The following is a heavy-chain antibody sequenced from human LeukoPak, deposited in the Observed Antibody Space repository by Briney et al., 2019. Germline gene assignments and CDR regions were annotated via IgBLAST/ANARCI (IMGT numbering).Heavy chain of an antibody. CDR3: GSAVVAASQTGGY. Sequence: GGSLRLSCAASGFIFSNYWMSWVRQAPGKGLEWVANIKQGGSDKFCVDSVNGPFTISRDNAKNSLYLQMNSLRAEDTAVYYCGSAVVAASQTGGYWGQGTLVTVSS. D-gene: IGHD6-6*01. CDR1: GFIFSNYW. CDR2: IKQGGSDK. V-gene: IGHV3-7*01. J-gene: IGHJ4*02.